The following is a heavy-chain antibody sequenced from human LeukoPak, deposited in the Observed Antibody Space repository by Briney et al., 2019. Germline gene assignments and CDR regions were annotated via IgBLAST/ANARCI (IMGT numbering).Heavy chain of an antibody. J-gene: IGHJ3*02. D-gene: IGHD3-22*01. CDR1: GYTFTSYY. CDR3: ARAWCTNGVCQYYYDSSGYYSYAFDI. Sequence: ASVKVSCKASGYTFTSYYMHWVRQAPGQGLEWMGIINPSGGSTSYAQKFQGRVTMTRDTSTSTVYMELSSLRSEDTVVYYCARAWCTNGVCQYYYDSSGYYSYAFDIWRQGTMVTVSS. V-gene: IGHV1-46*01. CDR2: INPSGGST.